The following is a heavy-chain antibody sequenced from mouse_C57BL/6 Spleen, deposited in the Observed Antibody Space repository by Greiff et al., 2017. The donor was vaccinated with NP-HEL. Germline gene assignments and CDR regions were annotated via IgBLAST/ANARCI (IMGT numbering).Heavy chain of an antibody. CDR1: GFTFSSYT. V-gene: IGHV5-9*01. CDR2: ISGGGGNT. D-gene: IGHD2-5*01. CDR3: ARGPYSNYWYFDV. Sequence: EVQRVESGGGLVKPGGSLKLSCAASGFTFSSYTMSWVRQTPEKRLEWVATISGGGGNTYYPDSVKGRFTISRDNAKNTLYLQMSSLRSEDTALYYCARGPYSNYWYFDVWGTGTTVTVSS. J-gene: IGHJ1*03.